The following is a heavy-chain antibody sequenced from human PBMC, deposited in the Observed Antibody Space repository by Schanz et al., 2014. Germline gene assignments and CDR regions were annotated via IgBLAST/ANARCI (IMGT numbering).Heavy chain of an antibody. Sequence: EVQLVASGGGLVQPGGSLRLSCTASGFTFSSDWMSWVRQAPGKGLEWVSYVSRSTPDIYYADSVKGRFTMSRDNAKNSVFLQMNSLRAEDTAVYYCARKMKLGVYGGKGHDSLDIWGQGTMVTVSS. CDR3: ARKMKLGVYGGKGHDSLDI. V-gene: IGHV3-48*01. CDR1: GFTFSSDW. CDR2: VSRSTPDI. J-gene: IGHJ3*02. D-gene: IGHD4-17*01.